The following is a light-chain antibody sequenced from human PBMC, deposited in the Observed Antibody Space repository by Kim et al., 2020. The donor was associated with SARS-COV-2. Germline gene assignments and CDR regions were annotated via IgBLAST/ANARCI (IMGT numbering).Light chain of an antibody. V-gene: IGLV3-1*01. Sequence: SYELAQPPSVSVSPGQTASITCSGDKLGDKYACWHQQKPGQTPVLVIYEGTERPSGIPERFSGSKSGTTATLTISGTPAIDEADYYCQAWDSRTVIFGGGTQLTVL. CDR1: KLGDKY. CDR3: QAWDSRTVI. J-gene: IGLJ2*01. CDR2: EGT.